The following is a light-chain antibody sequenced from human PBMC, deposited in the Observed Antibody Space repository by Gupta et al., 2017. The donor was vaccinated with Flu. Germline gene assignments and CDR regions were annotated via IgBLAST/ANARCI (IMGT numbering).Light chain of an antibody. CDR3: QQDNSFSQSS. J-gene: IGKJ2*03. V-gene: IGKV1-5*03. CDR1: QTIRAW. Sequence: DIQLTQSPSTLSASVGDRVTITCRASQTIRAWLAWYQQKPGKAPKLLIYKASTLESGVPSRFRGSGSGTEFTLTISSRQPDDFATYYCQQDNSFSQSSFGQGTKVEI. CDR2: KAS.